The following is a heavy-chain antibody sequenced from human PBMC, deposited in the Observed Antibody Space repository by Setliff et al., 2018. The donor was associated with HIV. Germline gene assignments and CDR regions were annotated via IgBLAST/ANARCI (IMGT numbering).Heavy chain of an antibody. CDR3: ASPASGGSSGQYHY. D-gene: IGHD6-19*01. CDR1: GGSISSSSYY. Sequence: KPSETLSLTCTVSGGSISSSSYYWGWIRQPPGKGLEWIGSIYYSGSTYYNPSLKSRVTTSVDTSKNQFSLKLSSVTAADTAVYYCASPASGGSSGQYHYWGQGTLVTVSS. CDR2: IYYSGST. J-gene: IGHJ4*02. V-gene: IGHV4-39*01.